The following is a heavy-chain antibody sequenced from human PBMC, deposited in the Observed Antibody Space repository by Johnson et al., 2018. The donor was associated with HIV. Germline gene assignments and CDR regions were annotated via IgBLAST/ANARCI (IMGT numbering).Heavy chain of an antibody. CDR1: GFTFSSNA. CDR2: ISGSGGST. V-gene: IGHV3-23*04. Sequence: VQLVESGGGLVQPGGSLRLSCAASGFTFSSNAMSWVRQAPGKGLEWVSGISGSGGSTYYATPVKGRFTFSRDDSKNTLYLHMNSLKTEDTGVYYCTTGDCGGGSCHAFDFWGQGTMVTVSS. CDR3: TTGDCGGGSCHAFDF. D-gene: IGHD2-15*01. J-gene: IGHJ3*01.